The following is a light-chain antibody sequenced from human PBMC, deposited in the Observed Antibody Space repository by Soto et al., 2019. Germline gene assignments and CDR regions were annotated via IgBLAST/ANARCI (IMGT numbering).Light chain of an antibody. CDR1: QSVSSSY. J-gene: IGKJ4*01. V-gene: IGKV3-20*01. Sequence: EIVLTQSPGTLSLSPGERATLSCRASQSVSSSYLAWYQQKPGQAPRLLIYGASARATGIPDRFSGSGSETDFTLSISRLEPEDFAVYYCQKYGSSSLTFGGGTKVEIK. CDR3: QKYGSSSLT. CDR2: GAS.